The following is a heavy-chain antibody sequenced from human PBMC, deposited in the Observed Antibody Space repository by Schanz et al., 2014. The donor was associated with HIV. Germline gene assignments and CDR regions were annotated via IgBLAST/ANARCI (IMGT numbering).Heavy chain of an antibody. CDR2: LSGGNDDT. J-gene: IGHJ4*02. CDR3: AGRPGSTWWYYFDY. CDR1: GFTFSDYA. D-gene: IGHD6-13*01. V-gene: IGHV3-23*04. Sequence: VQLVESGGGLVKPGGSLRLSCAASGFTFSDYAMSWVRQAPGKGPEWVSALSGGNDDTFYADYADSVKGRFTISRDNSKKTLYLQMNSLRVEDTAVYYCAGRPGSTWWYYFDYWGQGTLVTVSS.